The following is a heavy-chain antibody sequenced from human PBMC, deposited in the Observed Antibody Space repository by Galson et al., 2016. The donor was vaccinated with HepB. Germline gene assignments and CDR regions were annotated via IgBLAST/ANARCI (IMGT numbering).Heavy chain of an antibody. CDR2: IIPIFGKR. J-gene: IGHJ4*02. D-gene: IGHD5-18*01. Sequence: SVKVSCKAFGGTFNSYIINWVRQAPGQGLEWIGGIIPIFGKRNYEQNFQGRVTITADESTNTASMELISLRSEDTAVYFCARSYYMSTEGYRPFDSWSQGTLVTVSS. CDR1: GGTFNSYI. V-gene: IGHV1-69*13. CDR3: ARSYYMSTEGYRPFDS.